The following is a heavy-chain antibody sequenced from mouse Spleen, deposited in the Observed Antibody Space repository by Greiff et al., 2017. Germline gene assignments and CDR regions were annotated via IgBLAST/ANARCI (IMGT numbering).Heavy chain of an antibody. CDR1: GYTFTSYW. D-gene: IGHD3-2*01. CDR3: AREGTARATARWFAY. V-gene: IGHV1-59*01. J-gene: IGHJ3*01. CDR2: IDPSDSYT. Sequence: QVQLQQPGAELVRPGTSVKLSCKASGYTFTSYWMHWVKQRPGQGLEWIGVIDPSDSYTNYNQKFKGKATLTVDTSSSTAYMQLSSLTSEDSAVYYCAREGTARATARWFAYWGQGTLVTVSA.